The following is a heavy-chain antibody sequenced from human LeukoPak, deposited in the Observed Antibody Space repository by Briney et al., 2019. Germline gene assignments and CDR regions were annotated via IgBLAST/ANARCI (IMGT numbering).Heavy chain of an antibody. J-gene: IGHJ4*02. CDR2: IYDSGST. D-gene: IGHD5-24*01. CDR3: ARGDGYIYY. CDR1: GGSISRYY. Sequence: PSETLSLTCTVSGGSISRYYWSWIRQPPGKGLEWIGYIYDSGSTNYSPSLKSRVTISVDTSKNQFSLKLSSVTAADTAVYYCARGDGYIYYWGQGTLVTVSS. V-gene: IGHV4-59*01.